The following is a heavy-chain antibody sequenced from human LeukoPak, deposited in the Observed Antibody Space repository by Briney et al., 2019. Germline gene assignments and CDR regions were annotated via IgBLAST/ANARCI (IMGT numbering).Heavy chain of an antibody. Sequence: SETLSLTCTVSGGSISSYYWSWIRQPPGKGLEWIGYIYYSGSTNYNPSLKSRVTISVDTSKNQFSLKLSSVTAADTAVYYCARVAAADQFDYWGQGTLVTVSS. CDR3: ARVAAADQFDY. CDR2: IYYSGST. V-gene: IGHV4-59*01. D-gene: IGHD6-13*01. J-gene: IGHJ4*02. CDR1: GGSISSYY.